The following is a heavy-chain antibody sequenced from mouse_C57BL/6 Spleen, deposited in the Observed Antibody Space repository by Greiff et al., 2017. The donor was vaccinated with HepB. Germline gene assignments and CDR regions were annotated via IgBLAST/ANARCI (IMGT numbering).Heavy chain of an antibody. CDR3: APGDYSNLWFAY. V-gene: IGHV1-69*01. J-gene: IGHJ3*01. Sequence: QVQLQQSGAELVMPGASVKLSCKASGYTFTSYWMHWVKQRPGQGLEWIGEIDPSDSYTNYNQKFKGKSTLTVDKSSSTAYMQLSSLTSEDSAVYYCAPGDYSNLWFAYWGQGTLVTVSA. CDR2: IDPSDSYT. CDR1: GYTFTSYW. D-gene: IGHD2-5*01.